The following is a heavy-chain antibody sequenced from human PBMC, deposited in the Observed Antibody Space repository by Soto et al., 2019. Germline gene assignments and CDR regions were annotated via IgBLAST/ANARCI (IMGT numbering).Heavy chain of an antibody. V-gene: IGHV4-31*03. Sequence: SETLSLTCTVSGGSISSGGYYWSWIRQHPGKGLEWIGYIYYSGSTYYNPSLKSRVTISVDTSKNQFSLKLSSVTAADTAVYYCARTAVAGYFDYWGQGTLVTFSS. CDR3: ARTAVAGYFDY. J-gene: IGHJ4*02. D-gene: IGHD6-19*01. CDR2: IYYSGST. CDR1: GGSISSGGYY.